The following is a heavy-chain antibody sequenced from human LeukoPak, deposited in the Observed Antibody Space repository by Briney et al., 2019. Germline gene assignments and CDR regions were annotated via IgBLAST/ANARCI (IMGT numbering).Heavy chain of an antibody. Sequence: SETLSLTGTVSGGSISNYYWTWIRQPPGKGREWIGYINYSGSTNYKPSLNSRVTISVETSKNQFSLKLSSVTAADTAVYYCARWRADKSWYYYYMDVWGKGATVTVSS. CDR3: ARWRADKSWYYYYMDV. D-gene: IGHD1-1*01. V-gene: IGHV4-59*01. J-gene: IGHJ6*03. CDR1: GGSISNYY. CDR2: INYSGST.